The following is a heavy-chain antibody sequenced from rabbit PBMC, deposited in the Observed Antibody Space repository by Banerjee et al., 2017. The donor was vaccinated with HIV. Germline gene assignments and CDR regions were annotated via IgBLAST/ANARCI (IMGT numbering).Heavy chain of an antibody. V-gene: IGHV1S45*01. Sequence: QEQLVESGGGLVQPEGSLTLTCIPSGFDFSNNAMCWVRQAPGKGLEWIGCVSAGVSGSTYYASWAKGRFTISKTSSTTVTLQMTSLTAADTATYFCARGAGYGGYGAADLNLWGPGTLVTVS. CDR1: GFDFSNNA. J-gene: IGHJ4*01. D-gene: IGHD7-1*01. CDR2: VSAGVSGST. CDR3: ARGAGYGGYGAADLNL.